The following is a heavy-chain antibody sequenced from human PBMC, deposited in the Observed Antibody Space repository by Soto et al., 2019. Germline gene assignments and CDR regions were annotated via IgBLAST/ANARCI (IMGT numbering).Heavy chain of an antibody. D-gene: IGHD6-13*01. CDR2: ISYDGSNK. CDR3: ARGTYSSSWYVAYYYYGMDV. CDR1: GFTFSSYA. V-gene: IGHV3-30-3*01. Sequence: QVQLVESGRGVVQPGRSLRLSCAASGFTFSSYAMHWVRQAPGKGLEWVAVISYDGSNKYYADSVKGRFTISRDNSKNTLYLQMNSLRAEDTAVYYCARGTYSSSWYVAYYYYGMDVWGQGTTVTVSS. J-gene: IGHJ6*02.